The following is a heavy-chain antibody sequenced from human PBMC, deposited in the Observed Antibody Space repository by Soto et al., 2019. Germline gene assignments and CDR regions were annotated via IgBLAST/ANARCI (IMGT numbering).Heavy chain of an antibody. Sequence: SVKVSCKASGGTFSSYAISWVRQAPGQGLEWMGGIIPIVGTANYAQKFQGRVTITADESTCTAYMELSSLRSEDTAVYYCGRDLSVVLPAAMGYYYYGMDVWGQGTTVTVSS. J-gene: IGHJ6*02. CDR2: IIPIVGTA. CDR1: GGTFSSYA. CDR3: GRDLSVVLPAAMGYYYYGMDV. V-gene: IGHV1-69*13. D-gene: IGHD2-2*01.